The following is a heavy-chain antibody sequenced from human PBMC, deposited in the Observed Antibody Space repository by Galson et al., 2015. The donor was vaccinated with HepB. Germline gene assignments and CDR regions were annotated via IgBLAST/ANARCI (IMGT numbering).Heavy chain of an antibody. J-gene: IGHJ3*02. CDR1: GYTFTSYY. V-gene: IGHV1-8*02. D-gene: IGHD2-2*01. Sequence: SVKVSCKASGYTFTSYYMHWVRQATGQGLEWMGWMNPNSGTTGYAQKFQGRLTMTRSTSISTAYMELSSLRSEDTAVYYCARGRPCSSTSCFPFDAFHIWGQGSVVTVSS. CDR3: ARGRPCSSTSCFPFDAFHI. CDR2: MNPNSGTT.